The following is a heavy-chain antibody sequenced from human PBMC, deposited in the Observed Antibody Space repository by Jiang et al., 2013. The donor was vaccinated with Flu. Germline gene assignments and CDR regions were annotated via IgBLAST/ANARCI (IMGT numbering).Heavy chain of an antibody. CDR1: NGSFTTYY. Sequence: LLKPSETLSLTCGVYNGSFTTYYWTWIRQSPGQGVEWIGEINHSGSVKYNPSLRDRVTISVDTSKSQFSLKMNSVTAADTAVYYCAGLGVGSTMAYFDCWGQEPWSSSPQ. V-gene: IGHV4-34*01. CDR2: INHSGSV. D-gene: IGHD1-26*01. CDR3: AGLGVGSTMAYFDC. J-gene: IGHJ4*01.